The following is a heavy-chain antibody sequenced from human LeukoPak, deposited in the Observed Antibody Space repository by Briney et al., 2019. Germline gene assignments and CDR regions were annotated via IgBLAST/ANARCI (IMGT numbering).Heavy chain of an antibody. CDR3: ARDQMAATSRGWFDP. V-gene: IGHV3-7*01. Sequence: GGSLRLPCVDSGFTFSSFWMSWVRQAPGKGLEWVANIRQDGSEKYYVDSVKGRFTISRDNAKNSLYLQMNSLRAEDTAVYYCARDQMAATSRGWFDPWGQGTLVTVSS. CDR2: IRQDGSEK. D-gene: IGHD2-2*01. CDR1: GFTFSSFW. J-gene: IGHJ5*02.